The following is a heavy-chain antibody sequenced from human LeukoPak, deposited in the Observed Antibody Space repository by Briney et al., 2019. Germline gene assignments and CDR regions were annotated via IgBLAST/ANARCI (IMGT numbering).Heavy chain of an antibody. Sequence: GGSLRLSCAASGFTFSSYAMSWVRQAPGKGLEWVSAISGSGGSTYYADSVKGRFTISRDNSKNTLYLQMNSLRAEDTAVYYCAKPQPEMVRGVIPHLAFDYWGQGTLVTVSS. CDR2: ISGSGGST. CDR3: AKPQPEMVRGVIPHLAFDY. V-gene: IGHV3-23*01. CDR1: GFTFSSYA. J-gene: IGHJ4*02. D-gene: IGHD3-10*01.